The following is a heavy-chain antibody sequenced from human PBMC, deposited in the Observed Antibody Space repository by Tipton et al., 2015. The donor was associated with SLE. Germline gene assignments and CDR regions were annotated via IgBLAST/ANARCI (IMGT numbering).Heavy chain of an antibody. CDR2: IYYSGST. D-gene: IGHD6-19*01. Sequence: TLSLTCTVSGGSISSSSYYWGWIRQPPGKGLEWVGSIYYSGSTYYNPSLKSRVTISVDTSKNQFSPKLSSVTAADTAVYYCARLGIAVAGPTDYWGQGTLVTVSS. J-gene: IGHJ4*02. CDR3: ARLGIAVAGPTDY. V-gene: IGHV4-39*07. CDR1: GGSISSSSYY.